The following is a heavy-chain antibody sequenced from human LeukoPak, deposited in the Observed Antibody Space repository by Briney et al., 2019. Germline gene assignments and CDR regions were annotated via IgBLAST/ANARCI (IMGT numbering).Heavy chain of an antibody. CDR3: ARSYLPSYSGSYYFEG. Sequence: SVRVSCKASGGTFSSYAISWVRQAPGQGLEWMGGMIPIFGTANYAQKFQGRVTITTDESTSTAYMELSSLRSEDTAVYYCARSYLPSYSGSYYFEGWGQGTLVTVSS. V-gene: IGHV1-69*05. CDR2: MIPIFGTA. CDR1: GGTFSSYA. D-gene: IGHD1-26*01. J-gene: IGHJ4*02.